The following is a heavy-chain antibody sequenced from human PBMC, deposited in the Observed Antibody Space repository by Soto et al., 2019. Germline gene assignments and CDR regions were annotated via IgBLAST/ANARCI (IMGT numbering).Heavy chain of an antibody. CDR3: ARQRSIAVRRMYYFVY. CDR1: GGSISSSSYY. J-gene: IGHJ4*02. CDR2: VYYSGST. V-gene: IGHV4-39*01. D-gene: IGHD6-6*01. Sequence: QLQLQESGPGLVKPSETLSLTCTVSGGSISSSSYYWVWIRQPPGKGLAWIGSVYYSGSTYYNPSLKSRVTISVDTSKNQFTLKLSSVTAADTAVYYCARQRSIAVRRMYYFVYWGQGTLVTVSS.